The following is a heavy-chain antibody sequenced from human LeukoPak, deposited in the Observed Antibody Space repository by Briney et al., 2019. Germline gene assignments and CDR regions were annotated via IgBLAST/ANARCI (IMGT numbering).Heavy chain of an antibody. CDR3: AREEDPY. CDR1: GFTFSSYS. Sequence: PGGSLRLSCAASGFTFSSYSMNWVRQAPGKGLEWVSSISSGSSYIYYAESMKDRFTISRDNAKTSLYLQMNSLRAEDTAVYYCAREEDPYWGQGTLVTVSS. V-gene: IGHV3-21*06. CDR2: ISSGSSYI. J-gene: IGHJ4*02.